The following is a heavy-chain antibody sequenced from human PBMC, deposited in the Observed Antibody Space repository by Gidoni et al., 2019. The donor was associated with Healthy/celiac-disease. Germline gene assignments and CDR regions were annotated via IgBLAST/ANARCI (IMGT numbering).Heavy chain of an antibody. J-gene: IGHJ3*02. CDR2: INPNSGGT. CDR1: GYTFTGYY. CDR3: ARDRRLRKGYAVGSAFDI. D-gene: IGHD2-15*01. V-gene: IGHV1-2*02. Sequence: QVHLVQSGAEVKKPGASVKVSCKASGYTFTGYYMHWVRQAPGQGLEWMGWINPNSGGTNYAQKFQGRVTMTRDTSISTAYMELSRLRSDDTAVYYCARDRRLRKGYAVGSAFDIWGQGTMVTVSS.